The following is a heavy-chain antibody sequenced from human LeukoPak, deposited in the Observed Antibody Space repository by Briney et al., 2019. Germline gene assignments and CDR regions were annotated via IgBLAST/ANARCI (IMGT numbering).Heavy chain of an antibody. D-gene: IGHD2-15*01. V-gene: IGHV1-18*04. CDR2: ISAYNGNT. Sequence: ASVKVSCKASGYTFTAYYVHWVRQAPGQGLEWMGWISAYNGNTNYAQKLQGRVTMTTDTSTSTAYMELRSLRSDDTAVYYCARRAVAATLDYWGQGTLVTVSS. J-gene: IGHJ4*02. CDR3: ARRAVAATLDY. CDR1: GYTFTAYY.